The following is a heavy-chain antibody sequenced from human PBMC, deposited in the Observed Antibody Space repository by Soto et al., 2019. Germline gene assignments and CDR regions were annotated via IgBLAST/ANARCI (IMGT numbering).Heavy chain of an antibody. CDR1: GFTFSSYG. V-gene: IGHV3-30*18. CDR3: AKEERWLQLLDY. D-gene: IGHD5-12*01. J-gene: IGHJ4*02. Sequence: GGSLRLSCAASGFTFSSYGMHWVRQAPGKGLEWVAVISYDGSNKYYADSVKGRFTISRDNSKNTLYLQMNSLRAEDTAVYYCAKEERWLQLLDYWGQGTLVTVSS. CDR2: ISYDGSNK.